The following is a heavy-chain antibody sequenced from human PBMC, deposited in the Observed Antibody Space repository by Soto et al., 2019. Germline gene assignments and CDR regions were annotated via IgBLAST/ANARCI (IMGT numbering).Heavy chain of an antibody. V-gene: IGHV1-18*01. CDR2: ISAYNGNT. CDR1: GYTFTSYG. Sequence: ASVKVACKASGYTFTSYGISWVRRAPGQGLEWMGWISAYNGNTNYAQKLQGRVTMTTDTSTSTAYMELRSLRSDDTAVYYCARDQPIVVVPAAISRGGNWFDPWGQGTLATVSS. CDR3: ARDQPIVVVPAAISRGGNWFDP. D-gene: IGHD2-2*01. J-gene: IGHJ5*02.